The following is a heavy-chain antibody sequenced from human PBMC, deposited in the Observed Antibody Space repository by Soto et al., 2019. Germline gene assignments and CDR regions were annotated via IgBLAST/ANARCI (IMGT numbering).Heavy chain of an antibody. CDR1: GFTLSTYW. D-gene: IGHD3-16*01. CDR2: INTDGSTT. V-gene: IGHV3-74*03. CDR3: VRDDDEGRNAFKL. J-gene: IGHJ3*01. Sequence: PGGSLRLSCEASGFTLSTYWMHWVRQVPGKGLVWVSRINTDGSTTTYADSVKGRFSISRDNSKNTLFLQMSGLGVDDMAVYYCVRDDDEGRNAFKLWGKETMV.